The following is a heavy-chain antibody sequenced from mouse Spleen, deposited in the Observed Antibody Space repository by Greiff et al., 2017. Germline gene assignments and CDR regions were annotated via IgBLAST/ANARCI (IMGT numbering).Heavy chain of an antibody. CDR3: SPWFAY. CDR2: INPNNGGT. J-gene: IGHJ3*01. CDR1: GYTFTDYY. V-gene: IGHV1-26*01. Sequence: EVQLQQSGPELVKPGASVKISCKASGYTFTDYYMNWVKQSHGKSLEWIGDINPNNGGTSYNQKFKGKATLTVDKSSSTAYMELRSLTSEDSAVYYCSPWFAYWGQGTLVTVSA.